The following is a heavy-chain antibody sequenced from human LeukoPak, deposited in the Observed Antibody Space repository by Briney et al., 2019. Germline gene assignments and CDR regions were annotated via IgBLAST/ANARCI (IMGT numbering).Heavy chain of an antibody. Sequence: PGGSLRLSCAASGFTFDDYAMHWVRQAPGKGLEWVSGISWNSGSIGYADSVKGRFTISRDNARNSLYLQMNNLGAEDTAFYYCAKGINTNIVAAGDYWGQGTLVTVSS. CDR1: GFTFDDYA. D-gene: IGHD2-15*01. CDR3: AKGINTNIVAAGDY. J-gene: IGHJ4*02. CDR2: ISWNSGSI. V-gene: IGHV3-9*01.